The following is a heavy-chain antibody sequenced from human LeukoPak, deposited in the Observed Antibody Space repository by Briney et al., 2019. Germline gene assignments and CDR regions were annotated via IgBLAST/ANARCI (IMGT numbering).Heavy chain of an antibody. CDR1: GYTFTSYD. CDR2: MNPNSGNT. CDR3: ASVLWFGEFFV. J-gene: IGHJ3*01. Sequence: ASVKVSCKASGYTFTSYDINWVRQATGQGLEWMGWMNPNSGNTGYAQKFQGRVTITRNTSISTAYMELSSLRSEDTAVYHCASVLWFGEFFVWGQGTMVTVSS. V-gene: IGHV1-8*03. D-gene: IGHD3-10*01.